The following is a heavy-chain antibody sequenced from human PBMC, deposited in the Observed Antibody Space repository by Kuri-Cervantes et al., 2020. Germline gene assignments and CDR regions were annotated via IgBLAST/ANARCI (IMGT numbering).Heavy chain of an antibody. CDR3: ARERGNYRAVDNGMDV. J-gene: IGHJ6*02. V-gene: IGHV3-23*01. CDR1: GFTFSSYA. Sequence: ESLKISCAASGFTFSSYAMSWVRQAPGKGLEWVSAISGSGGSTYYADSVKGRFTISRDNSKNTLYLQMNSLRAEDTAVYYCARERGNYRAVDNGMDVWGQGTTVTVSS. CDR2: ISGSGGST. D-gene: IGHD4-11*01.